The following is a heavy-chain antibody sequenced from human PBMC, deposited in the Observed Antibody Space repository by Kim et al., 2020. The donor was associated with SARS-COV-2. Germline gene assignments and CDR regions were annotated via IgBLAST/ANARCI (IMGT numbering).Heavy chain of an antibody. V-gene: IGHV4-59*08. CDR3: ARHFPYSSSLGFDY. Sequence: SETLSLTCTVSGGSISSYYWSWIRQPPGKGLEWIGYIYYSGSTNYNPSLKSRVTISVDTSKNQFSLKLSSVTAADTAVYYCARHFPYSSSLGFDYWGQGTLVTVSS. CDR2: IYYSGST. D-gene: IGHD6-13*01. J-gene: IGHJ4*02. CDR1: GGSISSYY.